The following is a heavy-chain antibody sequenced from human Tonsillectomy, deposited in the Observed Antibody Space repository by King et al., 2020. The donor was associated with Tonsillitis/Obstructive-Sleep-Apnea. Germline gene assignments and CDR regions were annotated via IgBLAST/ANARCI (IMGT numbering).Heavy chain of an antibody. Sequence: VQLVESGGGVVQPGRSLRLSCAASGFTFSSYGMHWVRQAPGKGLEWVAVIWYDGSIKYYADSVKGRFTISRDNSKNTLYLQMNSLRAEDTAVYYCARDQQWLVDDAFDIWGQGTMVTVSS. CDR1: GFTFSSYG. D-gene: IGHD6-19*01. CDR3: ARDQQWLVDDAFDI. V-gene: IGHV3-33*01. CDR2: IWYDGSIK. J-gene: IGHJ3*02.